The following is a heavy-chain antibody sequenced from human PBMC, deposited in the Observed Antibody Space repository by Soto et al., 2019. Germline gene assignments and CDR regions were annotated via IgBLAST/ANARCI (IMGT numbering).Heavy chain of an antibody. Sequence: SETLSLTCTVSGGSISSYYWSWIRQPPGKGLEWIGYIYYSGSTNYNPSLKSRVTISVDTSKNQFSLKLSSVTAADTAVHYCARAWGWGGYCSGGSCHGRYFDYWGQGTLVTVSS. V-gene: IGHV4-59*01. CDR1: GGSISSYY. D-gene: IGHD2-15*01. CDR2: IYYSGST. J-gene: IGHJ4*02. CDR3: ARAWGWGGYCSGGSCHGRYFDY.